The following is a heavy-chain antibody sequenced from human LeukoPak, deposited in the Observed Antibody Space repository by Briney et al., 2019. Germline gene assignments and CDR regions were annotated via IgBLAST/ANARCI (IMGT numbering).Heavy chain of an antibody. V-gene: IGHV3-33*05. J-gene: IGHJ4*02. CDR2: ISYDGSNK. CDR3: TRDQTPYY. CDR1: GFTFSTYG. Sequence: GGSLRLSCAASGFTFSTYGMHWVRQAPGKGLEWVAVISYDGSNKYYADSVKGRFTISRDNSKNTLYLQMNSLKTEDTAVYYCTRDQTPYYWGQGTLVTVSS.